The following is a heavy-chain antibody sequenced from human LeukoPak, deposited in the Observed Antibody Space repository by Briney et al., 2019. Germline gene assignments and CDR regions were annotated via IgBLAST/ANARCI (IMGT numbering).Heavy chain of an antibody. D-gene: IGHD1-26*01. CDR3: ARDVGSESYHIFFDY. CDR1: GYTFTNYG. CDR2: ISGSSDNK. Sequence: ASVKVSCKASGYTFTNYGINWVRQAPGQGLEWMGWISGSSDNKKSAQKFQGRVTLTIDTSTSTAYMELRSLTSDDTAVYYCARDVGSESYHIFFDYWGQGTLVTVSS. V-gene: IGHV1-18*01. J-gene: IGHJ4*02.